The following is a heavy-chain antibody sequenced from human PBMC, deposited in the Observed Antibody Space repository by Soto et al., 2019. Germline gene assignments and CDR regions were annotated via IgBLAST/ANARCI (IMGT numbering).Heavy chain of an antibody. J-gene: IGHJ4*02. V-gene: IGHV4-34*01. CDR2: INHSGST. D-gene: IGHD7-27*01. CDR1: GGSFSGYY. Sequence: SETLSLTCAVYGGSFSGYYWSWVRQPPGKGLEWIGEINHSGSTNYNPSLKSRVTISVDTSKNQFSLKLSSVTAADTAVYYCASRNLTGFDYWGQGTLVTVSS. CDR3: ASRNLTGFDY.